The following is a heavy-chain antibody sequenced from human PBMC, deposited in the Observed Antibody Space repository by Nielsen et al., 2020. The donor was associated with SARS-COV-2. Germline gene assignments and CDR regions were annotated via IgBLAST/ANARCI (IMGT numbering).Heavy chain of an antibody. CDR3: ARDRSITSRHYSYFYFMDV. Sequence: ASVKVSCKASGYTFTYYAIHWVRRAPGRVLEWMGWINPDNGDTKYSQNFQGRVTVTRDTSASTAYMELSSLRSEDTAVYYCARDRSITSRHYSYFYFMDVWGQGTTVTVSS. CDR1: GYTFTYYA. V-gene: IGHV1-3*01. J-gene: IGHJ6*02. D-gene: IGHD2-2*01. CDR2: INPDNGDT.